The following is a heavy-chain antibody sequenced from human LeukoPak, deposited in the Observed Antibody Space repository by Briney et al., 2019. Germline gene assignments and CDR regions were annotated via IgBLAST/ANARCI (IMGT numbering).Heavy chain of an antibody. CDR1: TGSMPTYY. J-gene: IGHJ4*02. D-gene: IGHD3-22*01. CDR2: IWNSGIT. CDR3: ARLVYDTSDYYYFDH. V-gene: IGHV4-59*08. Sequence: SSETLSLTCTVSTGSMPTYYWSWIRQPSGKGLEWIGFIWNSGITNYNPSLKSRITISADTSKNQFSLKLSSVTAADTAVYYCARLVYDTSDYYYFDHWGQGTLVTVSS.